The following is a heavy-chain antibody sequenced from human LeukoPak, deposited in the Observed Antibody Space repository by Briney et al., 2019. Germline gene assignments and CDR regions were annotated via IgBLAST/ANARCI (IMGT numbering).Heavy chain of an antibody. CDR1: GFTFSRYS. CDR3: ASVGSSPVFDY. J-gene: IGHJ4*02. CDR2: ISSRSSYI. V-gene: IGHV3-21*01. Sequence: GGSLRLSCAASGFTFSRYSMSWVRQAPGKGLEWVSSISSRSSYIYYADSVKGRFTISRDNAENSLYLQMNSLRAEDTAVYYCASVGSSPVFDYWGQGTLVTVSS. D-gene: IGHD2-2*01.